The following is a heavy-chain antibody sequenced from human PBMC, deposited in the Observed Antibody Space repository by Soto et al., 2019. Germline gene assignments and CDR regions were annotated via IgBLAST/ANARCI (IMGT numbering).Heavy chain of an antibody. Sequence: QEQLVESGGGVVQPGKSLRLSCVASGIAFSRYGMHWVRQAPGKGLEWLALIWHDGSDKYYADSVKGRFTISRDNSKNKGFLEMKSLRVEDTSVYYCVRDSSGSIEYFQRWGQGTLVTVSS. CDR1: GIAFSRYG. CDR3: VRDSSGSIEYFQR. J-gene: IGHJ1*01. V-gene: IGHV3-33*01. D-gene: IGHD3-22*01. CDR2: IWHDGSDK.